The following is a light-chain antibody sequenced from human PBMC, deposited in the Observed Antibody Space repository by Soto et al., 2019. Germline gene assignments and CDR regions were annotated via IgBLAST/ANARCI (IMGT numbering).Light chain of an antibody. V-gene: IGKV1-39*01. CDR1: QSISIY. CDR2: AAS. Sequence: DIQMTQSPSSLSASVGDRVTITCRASQSISIYLNWYQQKPGKAPKLLIYAASSFQSGVPSRFSGSGSGTDFTLTISSLQPEDFATYYCQQSYSTPQTFGQGTRVEIK. CDR3: QQSYSTPQT. J-gene: IGKJ1*01.